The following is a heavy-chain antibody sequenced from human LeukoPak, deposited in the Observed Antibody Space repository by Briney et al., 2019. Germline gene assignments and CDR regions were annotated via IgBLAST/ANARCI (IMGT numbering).Heavy chain of an antibody. CDR2: MNPNSGNT. CDR3: ARGELADSSGWSNLGDWFDP. J-gene: IGHJ5*02. V-gene: IGHV1-8*01. CDR1: GYTFTSYD. D-gene: IGHD6-19*01. Sequence: GASVKVSCKASGYTFTSYDINWVRQATGQGLEWMGWMNPNSGNTGYAQKFQGRVTMTRNTSISTAYMELSSLRSEDTAVYYCARGELADSSGWSNLGDWFDPWGQGTLVTVSS.